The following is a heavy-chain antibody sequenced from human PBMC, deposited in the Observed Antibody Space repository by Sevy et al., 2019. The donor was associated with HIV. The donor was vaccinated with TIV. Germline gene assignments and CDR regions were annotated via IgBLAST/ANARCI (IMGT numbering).Heavy chain of an antibody. J-gene: IGHJ4*02. CDR1: EFMFSTYA. D-gene: IGHD6-19*01. CDR3: ARDADYSTDWYPSDY. V-gene: IGHV3-30-3*01. CDR2: ISYDGSSH. Sequence: GGSLRLSCAASEFMFSTYAMHWVHQAPGKELEWVAVISYDGSSHYYADSVKGRFTISRDNSKNTLFLQMNSLRLEDTAFYYCARDADYSTDWYPSDYWGQGTLVTVSS.